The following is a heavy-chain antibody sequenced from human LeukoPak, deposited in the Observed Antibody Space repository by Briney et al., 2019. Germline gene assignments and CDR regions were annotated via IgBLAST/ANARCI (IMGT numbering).Heavy chain of an antibody. V-gene: IGHV4-39*01. D-gene: IGHD6-19*01. CDR1: GGSISSSSYY. Sequence: SETLSLTCTVSGGSISSSSYYWGWIRQPPGKGLEGIGCIYYSGSTYYNPSLKSRVTISVDTSKNQFSLKLSSVTAADTAVYYCATTSLGYSSGWYYFDYWGQGTLVTVSP. CDR2: IYYSGST. J-gene: IGHJ4*02. CDR3: ATTSLGYSSGWYYFDY.